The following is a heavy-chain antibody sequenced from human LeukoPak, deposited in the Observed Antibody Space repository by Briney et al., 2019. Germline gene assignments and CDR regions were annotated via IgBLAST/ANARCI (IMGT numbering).Heavy chain of an antibody. V-gene: IGHV3-30*18. CDR2: ISYDGSNK. D-gene: IGHD6-19*01. J-gene: IGHJ4*02. Sequence: RRSLRLSCAASGFTFSSYGMHWVRQAPGKGLEWVAVISYDGSNKYYADSVKGRFTISRGNSKNTLYLQMNSLRAEDTAVYYCAKAVQQWLALDYWGQGTLVTVSS. CDR1: GFTFSSYG. CDR3: AKAVQQWLALDY.